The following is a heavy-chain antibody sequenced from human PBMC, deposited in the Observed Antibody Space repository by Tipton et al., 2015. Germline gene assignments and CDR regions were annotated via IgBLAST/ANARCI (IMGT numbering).Heavy chain of an antibody. J-gene: IGHJ6*02. CDR3: ARDLEHGMGG. CDR1: GGSFSYHY. V-gene: IGHV4-59*11. Sequence: TLSLTCAVEGGSFSYHYWSWIRQPPGKALEWIGYTSFSDTTHYNPSLKSRITISLNTSKNQFSLKMSSVTAADTAVYFCARDLEHGMGGWGQRTTVSVS. CDR2: TSFSDTT.